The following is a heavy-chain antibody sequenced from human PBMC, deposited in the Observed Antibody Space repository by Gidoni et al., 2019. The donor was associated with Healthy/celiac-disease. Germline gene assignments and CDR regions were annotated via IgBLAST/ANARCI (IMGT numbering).Heavy chain of an antibody. CDR3: ARALVGATGFDY. J-gene: IGHJ4*02. CDR2: ISYDGSNK. D-gene: IGHD1-26*01. Sequence: QVQLVESGGGVVKPGRSLRLCCAASGFTFSSYAMHWVRQAPGKGLEWVAVISYDGSNKYYADSVKGLFTISRDNSKNTLYLQMNSLRAEDTAVYYCARALVGATGFDYWGQGTLVTVSS. V-gene: IGHV3-30*01. CDR1: GFTFSSYA.